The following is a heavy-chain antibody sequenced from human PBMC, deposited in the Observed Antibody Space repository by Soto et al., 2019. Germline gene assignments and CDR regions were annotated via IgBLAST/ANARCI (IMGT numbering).Heavy chain of an antibody. CDR3: ARIAGPYCSSTSCSPPDY. CDR2: IWYDGSNK. Sequence: QVQLVESGGGVVQPGRSLRLSCAASGFTFSSYGMHWVRQAPGKGLEWVAVIWYDGSNKYYADSVKGRFTISRDNSKNTLYLQMNSLRAKDTAVYYCARIAGPYCSSTSCSPPDYWGQGTLVTVSS. J-gene: IGHJ4*02. D-gene: IGHD2-2*01. CDR1: GFTFSSYG. V-gene: IGHV3-33*01.